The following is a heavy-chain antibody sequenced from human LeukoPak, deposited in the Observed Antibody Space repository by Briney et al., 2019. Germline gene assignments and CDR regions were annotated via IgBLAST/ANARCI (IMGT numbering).Heavy chain of an antibody. Sequence: GGSLRLSCAASGFTFSDYYMSWIRQAPGKGLGWVSYISSSGSTIYYADSVKGRFTISRDNAKNSLYLQMNSLRAEDTAVYYCARASSQYYYGSGKNNWFDPWGQGTLVTVSS. CDR1: GFTFSDYY. J-gene: IGHJ5*02. D-gene: IGHD3-10*01. V-gene: IGHV3-11*01. CDR2: ISSSGSTI. CDR3: ARASSQYYYGSGKNNWFDP.